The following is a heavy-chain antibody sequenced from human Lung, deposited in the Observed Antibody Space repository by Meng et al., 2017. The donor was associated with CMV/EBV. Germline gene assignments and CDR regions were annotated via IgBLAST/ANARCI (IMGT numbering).Heavy chain of an antibody. CDR1: VESICSGGYY. J-gene: IGHJ4*02. CDR3: AREAGRDGYATPKFDY. CDR2: IYYTGST. D-gene: IGHD5-24*01. V-gene: IGHV4-31*03. Sequence: QLQRPWPGLVKPPQPLSLSCPVSVESICSGGYYWIWIRQHPGTGLEWIGYIYYTGSTFYNPSLKSRVTISVETSKNKFSLKLIPATAADTAVYYCAREAGRDGYATPKFDYWGQGTLVTVSS.